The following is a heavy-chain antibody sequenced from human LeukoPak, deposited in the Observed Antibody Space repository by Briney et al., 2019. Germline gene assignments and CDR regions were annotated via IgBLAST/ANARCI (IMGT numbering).Heavy chain of an antibody. CDR1: GFTFSSYW. J-gene: IGHJ4*02. CDR3: ARDLGYCSSTSCYYTGIDY. V-gene: IGHV3-74*01. D-gene: IGHD2-2*01. Sequence: GGSLRLSCAASGFTFSSYWIRWVRQAPGKGLVWVSRINNDGSSTNYADSVKGRFTISRDNAKNTLYLQMNSLRAEDTAVYYCARDLGYCSSTSCYYTGIDYWGQGTLVTVSS. CDR2: INNDGSST.